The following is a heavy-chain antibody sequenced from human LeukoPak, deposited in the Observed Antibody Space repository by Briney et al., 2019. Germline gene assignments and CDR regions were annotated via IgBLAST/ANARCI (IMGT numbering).Heavy chain of an antibody. CDR2: ISAYNGNT. V-gene: IGHV1-18*01. J-gene: IGHJ5*02. D-gene: IGHD6-13*01. CDR3: ARGGLAAAGKGGFDP. CDR1: VYTFTNYG. Sequence: ASVTVSFKASVYTFTNYGISWVRQAPGQGLEWMGWISAYNGNTNYAQKLQGRVTMTTDTSTSTAYMELRSLRSDDTAVYYCARGGLAAAGKGGFDPWGQGTLVTVSS.